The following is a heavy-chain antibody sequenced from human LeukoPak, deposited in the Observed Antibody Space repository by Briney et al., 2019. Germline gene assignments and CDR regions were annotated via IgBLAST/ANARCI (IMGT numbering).Heavy chain of an antibody. J-gene: IGHJ4*02. CDR3: AREGSMATSEFDY. CDR2: IYYSGST. Sequence: PSETLSLTCTVSGGSISSYYWSWIRQPPGKGLEWIGYIYYSGSTNYNPSLKSRVTISVDTSKNQFSLKLSSVTAADTAVYYCAREGSMATSEFDYWGQGTLVTVSS. CDR1: GGSISSYY. D-gene: IGHD5-12*01. V-gene: IGHV4-59*01.